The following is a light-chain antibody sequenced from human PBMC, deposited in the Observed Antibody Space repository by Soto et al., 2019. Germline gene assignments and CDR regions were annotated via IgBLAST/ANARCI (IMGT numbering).Light chain of an antibody. CDR1: QSISLS. CDR2: KAS. J-gene: IGKJ1*01. Sequence: DIQMTQSPSTLSASVGDRVTITCRASQSISLSLAWHQQKPGKAPKPLMYKASSLESGAPSRFSGSGSGTEFTLTISSQQPDDFATYYCQQYRYFPWTFGQGTKVDIK. CDR3: QQYRYFPWT. V-gene: IGKV1-5*03.